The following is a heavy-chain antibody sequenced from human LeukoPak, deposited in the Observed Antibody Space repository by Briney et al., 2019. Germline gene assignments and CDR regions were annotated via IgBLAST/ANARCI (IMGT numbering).Heavy chain of an antibody. CDR1: GYTFTSYG. D-gene: IGHD4-17*01. J-gene: IGHJ4*02. Sequence: ASVKVSCKASGYTFTSYGISWVRQAPGQGLEWMGWISAYNGNTNYAQKLQGRVTMTTDTSTTTAYMELRSLRSDDTAVYHCARVTVTNSFDYWGQGTLVTVSS. CDR2: ISAYNGNT. CDR3: ARVTVTNSFDY. V-gene: IGHV1-18*01.